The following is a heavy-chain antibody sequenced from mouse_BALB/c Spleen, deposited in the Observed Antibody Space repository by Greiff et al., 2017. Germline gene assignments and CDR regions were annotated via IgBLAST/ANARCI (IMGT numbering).Heavy chain of an antibody. CDR2: IDPANGNT. Sequence: EVMLVESGAELVKPGASVKLSCTASGFNIKDTYMHWVKQRPEQGLEWIGRIDPANGNTKYDPKFQGKATITADTSSNTAYLQLSSLTSEDTAVYYCATTVVGDYYAMDYWGQGTSVTVSS. CDR1: GFNIKDTY. CDR3: ATTVVGDYYAMDY. J-gene: IGHJ4*01. V-gene: IGHV14-3*02. D-gene: IGHD1-1*01.